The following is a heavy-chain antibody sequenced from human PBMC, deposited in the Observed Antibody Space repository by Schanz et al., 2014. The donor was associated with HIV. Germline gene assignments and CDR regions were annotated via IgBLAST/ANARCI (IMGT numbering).Heavy chain of an antibody. Sequence: QVQLMESGGGVVQPGRSLRLSCAASGFTFRNHAMHWVRQAPGKGLEWVAVISYDGKNKYYADSVKGRFTISRDNSQNTMYLQMNSLRAEDTAMYYCAAGLIRYFFDYWGRGTLVTVSS. V-gene: IGHV3-30*04. CDR1: GFTFRNHA. J-gene: IGHJ2*01. CDR2: ISYDGKNK. CDR3: AAGLIRYFFDY. D-gene: IGHD3-9*01.